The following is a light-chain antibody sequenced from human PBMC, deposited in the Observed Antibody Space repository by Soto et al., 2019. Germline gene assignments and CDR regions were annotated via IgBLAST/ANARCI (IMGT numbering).Light chain of an antibody. CDR1: QSVSSY. CDR3: QQYGSSPPWT. V-gene: IGKV3-20*01. Sequence: EIVLTQSPATLSLSPGERATLSCRASQSVSSYLAWYQQKPGQAPRLLIYDASNRATGIPARFSGSGSGTEFTLTISRLEPEDFAVYYCQQYGSSPPWTFGQGTKVDIK. CDR2: DAS. J-gene: IGKJ1*01.